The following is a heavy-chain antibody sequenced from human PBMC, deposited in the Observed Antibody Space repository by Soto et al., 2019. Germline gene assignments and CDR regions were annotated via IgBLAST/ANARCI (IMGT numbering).Heavy chain of an antibody. J-gene: IGHJ4*02. CDR3: ARDEYYYGSTNYPR. CDR2: IRSGGSPI. V-gene: IGHV3-48*02. D-gene: IGHD3-22*01. Sequence: QLAESGGGLVQPGGSLRLSCAASGFKLDDFNMNWVRQAPGKGLEWVAYIRSGGSPIYYAESVKGRFTISRDNAKNSVYLQMNSLRDEDTAVYYCARDEYYYGSTNYPRWGQGTLVTVSS. CDR1: GFKLDDFN.